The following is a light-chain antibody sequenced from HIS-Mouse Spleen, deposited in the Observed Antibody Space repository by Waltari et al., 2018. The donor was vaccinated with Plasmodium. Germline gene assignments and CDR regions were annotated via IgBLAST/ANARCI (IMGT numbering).Light chain of an antibody. CDR1: QSVLYSSNNKNY. CDR2: WAS. CDR3: QQYYSTPLT. Sequence: DIVMTQSPDSLAVSLGERPTINCKSSQSVLYSSNNKNYLAWYQQKPGQPPKLLIYWASTRESGVPDRFSGSGSGTDVTLTISSLQAEDVAVYYCQQYYSTPLTFGGGTKVEIK. V-gene: IGKV4-1*01. J-gene: IGKJ4*01.